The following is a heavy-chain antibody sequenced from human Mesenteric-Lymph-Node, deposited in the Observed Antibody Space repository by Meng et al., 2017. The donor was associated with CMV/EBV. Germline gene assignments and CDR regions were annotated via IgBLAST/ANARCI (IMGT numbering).Heavy chain of an antibody. CDR2: IRNDGSSK. J-gene: IGHJ4*02. Sequence: GESLKISCAASGFTFSSYGMHWVRQAPGKGLEWVAFIRNDGSSKYYADSVKGRFIISRDNSKNTLYLQMNSLRAEDTAVYYCAKDISGSLNYFDYWGQGTLVTVSS. CDR3: AKDISGSLNYFDY. D-gene: IGHD1-26*01. CDR1: GFTFSSYG. V-gene: IGHV3-30*02.